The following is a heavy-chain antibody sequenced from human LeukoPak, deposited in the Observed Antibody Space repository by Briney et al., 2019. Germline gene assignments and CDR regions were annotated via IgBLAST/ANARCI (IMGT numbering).Heavy chain of an antibody. J-gene: IGHJ6*02. V-gene: IGHV3-9*01. CDR2: ISWNSGSI. Sequence: SRGSLRLSCAASGFTFDDYALHWVRQAPGKGLEWVSGISWNSGSIGYADSVKGRFTISRDNAKNSLYLQMNSLRAEDTALYYCAKDSVSYSSSPSDGDYGMDVWGQGTTVTVSS. D-gene: IGHD6-13*01. CDR3: AKDSVSYSSSPSDGDYGMDV. CDR1: GFTFDDYA.